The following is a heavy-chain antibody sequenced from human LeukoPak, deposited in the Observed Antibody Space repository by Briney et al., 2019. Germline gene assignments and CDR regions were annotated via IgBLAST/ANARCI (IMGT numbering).Heavy chain of an antibody. V-gene: IGHV4-39*07. CDR2: ISYGGST. CDR1: GGSISSSTYY. Sequence: SETLSLTCTVSGGSISSSTYYWGWLRQPPGTGLEWLGSISYGGSTFYNSSLKDRVTLSVDTSKNQFSLKLSSVTAADTAVYYCARASTYYYDSSGYYYPHYYYYYMDVGGKGTTVTVSS. J-gene: IGHJ6*03. CDR3: ARASTYYYDSSGYYYPHYYYYYMDV. D-gene: IGHD3-22*01.